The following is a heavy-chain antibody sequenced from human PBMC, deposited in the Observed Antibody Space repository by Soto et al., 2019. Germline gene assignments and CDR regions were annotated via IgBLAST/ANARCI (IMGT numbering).Heavy chain of an antibody. J-gene: IGHJ3*02. CDR3: ARRRDAWSAFDI. Sequence: EVQLVESGGDLVQPGGSLRLSCAASGFTFSSSARHWVRHAPGKGLEYVSSISSDGGNTYYADSLKGRFTISRDNSKNILYLQMGSLRAEDMAVYYCARRRDAWSAFDIWGQGTMVTVSS. CDR2: ISSDGGNT. CDR1: GFTFSSSA. D-gene: IGHD2-15*01. V-gene: IGHV3-64*07.